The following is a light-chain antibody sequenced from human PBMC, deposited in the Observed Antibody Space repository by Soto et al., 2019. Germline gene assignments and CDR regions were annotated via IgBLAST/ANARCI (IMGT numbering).Light chain of an antibody. CDR3: QQYHSSPRT. V-gene: IGKV3-20*01. CDR1: QSVSSSY. CDR2: GAS. Sequence: EIVLTQSPGTLSLSPGERATLSCRASQSVSSSYLAWYQQKPGQAPRLLIYGASTRATGIPARFSGSGSGTEFTLTISRLEPEDFAVYYCQQYHSSPRTFGQGTKVDI. J-gene: IGKJ1*01.